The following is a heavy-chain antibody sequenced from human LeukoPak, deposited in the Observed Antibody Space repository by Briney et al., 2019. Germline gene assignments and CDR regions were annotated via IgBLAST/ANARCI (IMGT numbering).Heavy chain of an antibody. Sequence: PGGSLRLSCAASGFTFSSYGMHWVRQAPGKGLEWVANIKQDGSEKYYVDSVKDRFTISRDNAKNSLYLQMNSLRAEDAAVYYCTRENWYIDYWGQGNLVTVSS. CDR2: IKQDGSEK. CDR1: GFTFSSYG. V-gene: IGHV3-7*01. CDR3: TRENWYIDY. J-gene: IGHJ4*02.